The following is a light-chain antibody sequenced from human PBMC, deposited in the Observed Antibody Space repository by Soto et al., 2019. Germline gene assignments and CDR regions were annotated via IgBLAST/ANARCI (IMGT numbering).Light chain of an antibody. J-gene: IGKJ1*01. CDR3: QQSYSTSWT. Sequence: DIQMTQSPSSLSASVGDRVTITCRASQSISGYLNWYQQKPGKAPKLLISAASSLQSGVPSRFSGGGSGTDFALTISSLQPEDFATYYCQQSYSTSWTFGQGTKVDIK. CDR2: AAS. V-gene: IGKV1-39*01. CDR1: QSISGY.